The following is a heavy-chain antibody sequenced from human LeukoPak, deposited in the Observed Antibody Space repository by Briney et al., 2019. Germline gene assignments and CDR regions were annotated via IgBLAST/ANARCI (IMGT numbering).Heavy chain of an antibody. J-gene: IGHJ4*02. Sequence: GASVKVSCKSSGYTFTTYGINWVRQAPGQGLEWMGWISPSTGNTRYAQKVQGRVTMTTDTSTSSAYMELRSLTSDDPSICYCPRVCNWNVYNTEGDPTDFWGQGTLVTVSS. CDR1: GYTFTTYG. V-gene: IGHV1-18*01. CDR2: ISPSTGNT. D-gene: IGHD1-1*01. CDR3: PRVCNWNVYNTEGDPTDF.